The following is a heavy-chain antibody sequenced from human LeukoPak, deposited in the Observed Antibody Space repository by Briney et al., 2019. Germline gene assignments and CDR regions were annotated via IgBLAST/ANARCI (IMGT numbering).Heavy chain of an antibody. CDR3: ARGVTTDYFDY. Sequence: PSETLSLTCTVPGGSISSGDYYWSWIRQPPGKGLEWIGYIYYSGSTYYNPSLKSRVTISVDTSKNQFSLKLSSVTAADTAVYYCARGVTTDYFDYWGQGTLVTVSS. V-gene: IGHV4-30-4*08. CDR1: GGSISSGDYY. J-gene: IGHJ4*02. CDR2: IYYSGST. D-gene: IGHD4-17*01.